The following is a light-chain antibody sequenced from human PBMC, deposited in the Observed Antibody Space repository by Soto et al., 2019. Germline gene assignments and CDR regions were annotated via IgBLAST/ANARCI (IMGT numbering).Light chain of an antibody. J-gene: IGLJ1*01. V-gene: IGLV1-44*01. Sequence: QSVLTQPPSASGTPGQRVTISCSGSSSNIETNTVNWYQQLPRTAPKLLIYKDNQRPSGVPDRFSGSKSGTSASLAISGLQSEDEADYYCAAWDDSLNGPHVVFGSGTKLTVL. CDR2: KDN. CDR1: SSNIETNT. CDR3: AAWDDSLNGPHVV.